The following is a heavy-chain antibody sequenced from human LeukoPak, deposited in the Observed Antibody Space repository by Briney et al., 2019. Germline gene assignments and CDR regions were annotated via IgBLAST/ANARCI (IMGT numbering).Heavy chain of an antibody. CDR3: ARGGWCSSTSCYGEAFDI. CDR2: IWYDGSNK. D-gene: IGHD2-2*01. Sequence: GGSLRLSCAASGFTFSSYGMHWVRQAPGKGLEWVAVIWYDGSNKYYADSVKGRFTISRDNAKNSLYLQMNSLRAEDTAVYYCARGGWCSSTSCYGEAFDIWGQGTMVTVSS. V-gene: IGHV3-33*03. J-gene: IGHJ3*02. CDR1: GFTFSSYG.